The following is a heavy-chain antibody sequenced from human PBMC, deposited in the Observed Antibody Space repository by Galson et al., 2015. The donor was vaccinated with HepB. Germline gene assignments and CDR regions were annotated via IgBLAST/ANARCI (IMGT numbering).Heavy chain of an antibody. V-gene: IGHV3-11*06. Sequence: SLRLSCAASGFTFRDYYMSWIRQAPGKGLEWVSYISSSSSYTNYADSVKGRFTISRDNAKNSLYLQMNSLRAEDTAVYYCARDLGSSPPDYGGQGTLVTVSS. CDR3: ARDLGSSPPDY. J-gene: IGHJ4*02. CDR1: GFTFRDYY. D-gene: IGHD6-6*01. CDR2: ISSSSSYT.